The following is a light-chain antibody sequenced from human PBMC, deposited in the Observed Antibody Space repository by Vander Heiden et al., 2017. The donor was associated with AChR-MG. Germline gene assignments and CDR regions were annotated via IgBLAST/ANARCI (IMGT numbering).Light chain of an antibody. Sequence: EIVMTQSPATLSVSPGERATLSCRASQSVSSNLDWYQQKPGQAPRLLIYGASTRANGIPDRFSGSGSGKEFTLTSSSLQYEDFAVYYWQQDNTLQTFGQGTKVEIK. CDR2: GAS. J-gene: IGKJ1*01. CDR3: QQDNTLQT. CDR1: QSVSSN. V-gene: IGKV3-15*01.